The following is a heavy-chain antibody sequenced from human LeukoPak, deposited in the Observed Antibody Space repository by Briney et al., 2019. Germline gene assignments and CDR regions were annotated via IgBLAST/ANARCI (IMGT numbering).Heavy chain of an antibody. Sequence: ASGKVSCKASGYTFTSYDMHWVRQAPGPGLEWMGIINPSGGSTSYAQKFQGGVIMTRDTSTSTVYMELSSLRSEDTAVYYCARDGAGTFNDKDAFDIWGQGTMVTVSS. J-gene: IGHJ3*02. CDR2: INPSGGST. V-gene: IGHV1-46*01. D-gene: IGHD1-1*01. CDR3: ARDGAGTFNDKDAFDI. CDR1: GYTFTSYD.